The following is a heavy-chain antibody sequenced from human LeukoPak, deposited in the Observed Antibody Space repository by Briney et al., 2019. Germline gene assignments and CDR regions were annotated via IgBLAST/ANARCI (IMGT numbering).Heavy chain of an antibody. Sequence: GGSLRLSCTASGFTFGDYAMSWFRQAPGKGLEWVGFIRSKAYGGTTEYAASVKGRFTISRDDSKSIAYLQMNSLKTEDTAVYYCTRDREPSGSYTPDAFDIWGQGTMVTVSS. V-gene: IGHV3-49*03. CDR2: IRSKAYGGTT. J-gene: IGHJ3*02. D-gene: IGHD1-26*01. CDR1: GFTFGDYA. CDR3: TRDREPSGSYTPDAFDI.